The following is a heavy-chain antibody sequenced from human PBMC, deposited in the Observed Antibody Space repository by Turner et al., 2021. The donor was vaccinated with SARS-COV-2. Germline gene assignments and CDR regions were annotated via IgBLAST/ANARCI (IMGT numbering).Heavy chain of an antibody. CDR3: ARGASVTPDRYYYYYFGMDV. J-gene: IGHJ6*02. V-gene: IGHV1-2*02. CDR1: GYTFNGYY. D-gene: IGHD4-17*01. CDR2: INPNSGGT. Sequence: QVQLVQSGAEVKKPGASVKVSCKASGYTFNGYYMHWVRQAPGQGLEWMGWINPNSGGTNYAQKLQGRVTTTRDTSISTAYLELSRLRSDDTAVYYCARGASVTPDRYYYYYFGMDVWGQGTTVTVSS.